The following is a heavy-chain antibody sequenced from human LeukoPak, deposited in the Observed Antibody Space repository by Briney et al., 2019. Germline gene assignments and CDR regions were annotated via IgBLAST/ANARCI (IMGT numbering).Heavy chain of an antibody. V-gene: IGHV3-23*01. CDR2: ISGSGDST. J-gene: IGHJ4*02. CDR3: AKTAGIAAAADFDY. CDR1: GFTFNTYG. Sequence: GSLRLSCAASGFTFNTYGMSWVRQAPGKGLEWVSSISGSGDSTYYADSVKGRFTISRDNSKNTLYLQMNSLRAEDTAVYYCAKTAGIAAAADFDYWGQGTLVTVSS. D-gene: IGHD6-13*01.